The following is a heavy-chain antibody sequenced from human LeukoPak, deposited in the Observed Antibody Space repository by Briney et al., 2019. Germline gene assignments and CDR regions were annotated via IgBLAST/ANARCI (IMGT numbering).Heavy chain of an antibody. V-gene: IGHV3-48*04. Sequence: GGSLRLSCAASGFTFSSYSMNWVRQAPGKWLEWVSYISSSGSTIYYADSVKGRFTISRDNAKNSLYLQMNSLRAEDTAVYYCAELGITMIGGVWGKGTTVTISS. J-gene: IGHJ6*04. CDR1: GFTFSSYS. D-gene: IGHD3-10*02. CDR3: AELGITMIGGV. CDR2: ISSSGSTI.